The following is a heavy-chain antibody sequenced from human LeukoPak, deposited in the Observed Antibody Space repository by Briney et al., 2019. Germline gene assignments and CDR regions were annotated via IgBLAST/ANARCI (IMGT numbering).Heavy chain of an antibody. CDR2: IIPIFGTA. V-gene: IGHV1-69*13. CDR3: ARAGTAMVTCWFDP. D-gene: IGHD5-18*01. Sequence: SVKVSCTASGYTFTSYDINWVRQAPGQGLEWMGGIIPIFGTANYAQKFQGRVTITADEPTSTAYMELSSLRSEDTAVYYCARAGTAMVTCWFDPWGQGTLVTVSS. J-gene: IGHJ5*02. CDR1: GYTFTSYD.